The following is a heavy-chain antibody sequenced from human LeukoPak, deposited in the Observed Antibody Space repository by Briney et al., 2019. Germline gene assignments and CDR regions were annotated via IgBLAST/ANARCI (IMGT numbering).Heavy chain of an antibody. D-gene: IGHD6-13*01. CDR1: GGSISSGSYY. CDR3: ARPPGIAAAWFDP. V-gene: IGHV4-61*02. Sequence: NSSETLSLTCTVSGGSISSGSYYWSWIRQPAGKGLEWIGRIYTSGSTNYNPSLKSRVTISVDTSKNQFSLKLSSVTAADTAMYYCARPPGIAAAWFDPWGQGTLVTVSS. CDR2: IYTSGST. J-gene: IGHJ5*02.